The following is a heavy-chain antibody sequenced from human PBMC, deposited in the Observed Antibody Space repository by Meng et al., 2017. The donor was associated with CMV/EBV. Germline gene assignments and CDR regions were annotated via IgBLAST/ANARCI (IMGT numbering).Heavy chain of an antibody. D-gene: IGHD4-17*01. CDR2: IYYSGST. Sequence: QRQRQESGPALGKPSVTVSRPGSVSGGSSSRSSYYWGWLRQPPGKVLEWIGSIYYSGSTYYNPSLKSRVTISVDTSKNQFSLKLSSVTAADTAVYYCARDYGDLRQDYWGQGTLVTVSS. J-gene: IGHJ4*02. CDR1: GGSSSRSSYY. CDR3: ARDYGDLRQDY. V-gene: IGHV4-39*07.